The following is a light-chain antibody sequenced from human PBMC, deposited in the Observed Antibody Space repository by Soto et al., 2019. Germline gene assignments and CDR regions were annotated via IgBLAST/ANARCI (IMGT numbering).Light chain of an antibody. J-gene: IGLJ2*01. CDR1: SSNIGNNA. CDR3: ASWDDGLNGLV. CDR2: YDD. V-gene: IGLV1-36*01. Sequence: QSVLTQPPSVSEAPRQRVTISCSGSSSNIGNNAVNWYQQLPGKAPKLLIYYDDLLPSGVSDRFSGSKSGTSASLAISGLQFEDEDEYYYASWDDGLNGLVFGGGTKLTVL.